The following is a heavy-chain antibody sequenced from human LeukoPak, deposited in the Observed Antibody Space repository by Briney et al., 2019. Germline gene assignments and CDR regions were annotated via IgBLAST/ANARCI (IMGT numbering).Heavy chain of an antibody. Sequence: ASVKVSCKASGYTFTSYDINWVRPATGQGLEWMGCMNPNSGNTGYAQKFQGRVTMTRNTSISTAYMELSSLRSEDTAVYYCAREGRYYGSGSYHSSYGMDVWGQGTTVTVSS. CDR2: MNPNSGNT. J-gene: IGHJ6*02. CDR3: AREGRYYGSGSYHSSYGMDV. V-gene: IGHV1-8*01. D-gene: IGHD3-10*01. CDR1: GYTFTSYD.